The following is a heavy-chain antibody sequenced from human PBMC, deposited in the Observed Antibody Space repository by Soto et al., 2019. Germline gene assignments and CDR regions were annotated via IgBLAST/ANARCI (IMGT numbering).Heavy chain of an antibody. Sequence: QVQLVQSGSEVKEPGAAVKVSCKASGYTFTAYYLHWVRQAPGQGLEWMAWINPDTGGTDYARKFQGRVTVTRDTSIKTTYMEVGSLRADDTAIYYCAREYHSYRSGYLYSWGQGSLVSVSP. CDR1: GYTFTAYY. CDR3: AREYHSYRSGYLYS. D-gene: IGHD3-22*01. V-gene: IGHV1-2*02. CDR2: INPDTGGT. J-gene: IGHJ1*01.